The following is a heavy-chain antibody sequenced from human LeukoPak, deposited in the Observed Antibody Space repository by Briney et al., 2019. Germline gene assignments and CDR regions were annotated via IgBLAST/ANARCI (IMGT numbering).Heavy chain of an antibody. J-gene: IGHJ4*02. D-gene: IGHD6-6*01. CDR1: GGTFSSYA. V-gene: IGHV1-69*05. Sequence: SVKVSCKASGGTFSSYAISWVRQAPGQGLEWMGGIIPIFGTANYAQKFQGRVTITTDESTSTAYMELSSLRSEDTAVYYCARFYGSSSLRGHFDYWGQGTLVTVSS. CDR3: ARFYGSSSLRGHFDY. CDR2: IIPIFGTA.